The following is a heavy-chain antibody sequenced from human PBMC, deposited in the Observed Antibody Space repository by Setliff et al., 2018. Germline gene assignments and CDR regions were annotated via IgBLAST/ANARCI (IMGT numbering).Heavy chain of an antibody. CDR2: IKHDGTEQ. D-gene: IGHD3-3*01. Sequence: GGSLRLSCAASGFTFSTYWMTWVRQAPGKGLEWVASIKHDGTEQKYVDSVKGRFTISRDNGKNSLHLQMNGLRAEDTAVYYCARDATYYDFWSDYSPDAFDIWGQGTMVTVSS. CDR1: GFTFSTYW. J-gene: IGHJ3*02. V-gene: IGHV3-7*03. CDR3: ARDATYYDFWSDYSPDAFDI.